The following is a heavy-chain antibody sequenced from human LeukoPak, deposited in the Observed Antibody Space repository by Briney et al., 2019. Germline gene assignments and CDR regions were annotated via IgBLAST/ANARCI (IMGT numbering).Heavy chain of an antibody. Sequence: GGSLRLSCAASGFTFSSYAMSWVRQAPGEGLEWVSAISGSGGSTYYADSVKGRFTISRDNSKNTLYLQMNSLRAEDTAVYYCATYQLLLSLLFWGQGTLVTVSS. CDR1: GFTFSSYA. J-gene: IGHJ4*02. CDR2: ISGSGGST. D-gene: IGHD2-2*01. V-gene: IGHV3-23*01. CDR3: ATYQLLLSLLF.